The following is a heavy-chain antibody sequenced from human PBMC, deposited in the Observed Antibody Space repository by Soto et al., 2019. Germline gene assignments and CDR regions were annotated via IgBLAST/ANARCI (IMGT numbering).Heavy chain of an antibody. D-gene: IGHD3-3*01. CDR2: IIPIFGTA. V-gene: IGHV1-69*13. CDR3: ARDRSVTASDTIFGVVNLDY. J-gene: IGHJ4*02. Sequence: GASVKVSCKASGGTFSSYAISWVRQAPGQGLEWMGGIIPIFGTANYAQKFQGRVTITADESTSTAYMELSSLRSEDTAVYYCARDRSVTASDTIFGVVNLDYWGQGTLVTVSS. CDR1: GGTFSSYA.